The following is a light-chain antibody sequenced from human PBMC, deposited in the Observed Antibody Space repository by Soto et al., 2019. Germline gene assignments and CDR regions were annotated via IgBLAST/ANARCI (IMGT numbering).Light chain of an antibody. V-gene: IGLV1-51*01. CDR2: DNN. Sequence: QSALTQPPSVSAAPGQKVTISCSGSSSNIGNNYVSWYQQLPGTAPKLLICDNNKRPSGIPDRFSGSKSGTSATLGITGLQTGDEADYYCGTWDSSLSAGVVFGGGTKLTVL. CDR3: GTWDSSLSAGVV. J-gene: IGLJ2*01. CDR1: SSNIGNNY.